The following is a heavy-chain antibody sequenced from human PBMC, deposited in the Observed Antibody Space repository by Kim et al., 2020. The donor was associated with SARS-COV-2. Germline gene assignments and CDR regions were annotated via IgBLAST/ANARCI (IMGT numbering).Heavy chain of an antibody. V-gene: IGHV3-7*03. Sequence: GGSLRLSCATSGFTFSGYWMSWVRQAPGKGPEWVANINEDGSAKYYVGSVKGRFTISRDNAKNSLYLQMNSLRVDDTAVYYCATWADNMVRGIMGDYWGQGALVTVSS. D-gene: IGHD3-10*01. CDR1: GFTFSGYW. CDR2: INEDGSAK. CDR3: ATWADNMVRGIMGDY. J-gene: IGHJ4*02.